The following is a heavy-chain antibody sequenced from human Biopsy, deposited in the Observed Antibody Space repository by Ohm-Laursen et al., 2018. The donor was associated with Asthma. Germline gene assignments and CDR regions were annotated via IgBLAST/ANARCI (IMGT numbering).Heavy chain of an antibody. CDR2: INSVFGTT. D-gene: IGHD2-2*01. CDR1: GGTFNTHV. J-gene: IGHJ4*02. V-gene: IGHV1-69*13. Sequence: ASVKVSRKSLGGTFNTHVIGWVRQAPGQGLEWMGGINSVFGTTTYPQKFQDRVTITADDSTSTVYMELSSLRSEDTAVYYCARKAGSCISRTCYSLDFWGQGTLVTVSS. CDR3: ARKAGSCISRTCYSLDF.